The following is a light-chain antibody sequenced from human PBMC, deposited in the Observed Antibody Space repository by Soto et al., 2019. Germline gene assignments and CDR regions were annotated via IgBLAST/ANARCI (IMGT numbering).Light chain of an antibody. CDR2: DVS. J-gene: IGLJ1*01. V-gene: IGLV2-11*01. CDR3: CSYAGSYTSYV. CDR1: SSDVDGYNY. Sequence: QSVLTQPRSVSGSPGQSVTISCTGTSSDVDGYNYVSWYQQHPGKAPKLMIYDVSERPSGVPDRFSGSKSGNTASLTISGLQAEDEDDYYCCSYAGSYTSYVFGTGTKLTV.